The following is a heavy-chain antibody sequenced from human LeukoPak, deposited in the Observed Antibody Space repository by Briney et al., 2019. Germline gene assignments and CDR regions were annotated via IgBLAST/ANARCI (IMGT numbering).Heavy chain of an antibody. CDR1: GYNFTGHY. CDR3: ARRVRRGDNWFDP. D-gene: IGHD3-10*01. Sequence: ASVNVSCKALGYNFTGHYIHWARHAPGQGLEWMGWINTNSSDTNYAQKFQGKVTMTRDTSISTAYMELSRLRSDDTAVYYCARRVRRGDNWFDPWGQGTLVTVSS. J-gene: IGHJ5*02. V-gene: IGHV1-2*02. CDR2: INTNSSDT.